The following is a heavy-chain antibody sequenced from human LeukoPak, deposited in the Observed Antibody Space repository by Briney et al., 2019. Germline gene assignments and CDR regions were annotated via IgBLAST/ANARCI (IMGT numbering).Heavy chain of an antibody. Sequence: GGSLRLSCAASGFTFRSYAMTWVRQGPGKGLEWASGVSSSGDDTSYADSVKGRFTISRGNSKKMLYLHMNSLRVEDTAVYYCVKPYSSGWFELNDYWGQGTLVTVSS. D-gene: IGHD6-19*01. V-gene: IGHV3-23*01. CDR1: GFTFRSYA. CDR3: VKPYSSGWFELNDY. J-gene: IGHJ4*02. CDR2: VSSSGDDT.